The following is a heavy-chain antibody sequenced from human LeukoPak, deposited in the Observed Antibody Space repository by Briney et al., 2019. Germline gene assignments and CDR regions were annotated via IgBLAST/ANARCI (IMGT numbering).Heavy chain of an antibody. CDR1: GYTFTGYY. CDR2: INPNSGGT. V-gene: IGHV1-2*02. D-gene: IGHD2-2*01. Sequence: ASVKVSCKASGYTFTGYYMHWVRQAPGQGLEWMGWINPNSGGTNYAQKFQGRVTMTRDTSISTDYMELSRLRSDDTAVYYCAREEGYCSSTSCSAPFDYWGQGTLVTVSS. J-gene: IGHJ4*02. CDR3: AREEGYCSSTSCSAPFDY.